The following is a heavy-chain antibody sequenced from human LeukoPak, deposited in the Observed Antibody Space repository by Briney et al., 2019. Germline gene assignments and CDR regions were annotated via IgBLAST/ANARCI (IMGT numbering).Heavy chain of an antibody. J-gene: IGHJ3*02. V-gene: IGHV3-23*01. Sequence: PGGSLRLSCAASGFTFSSYAMNWVRQTAGKGLEWVSVINPSDGGTHYADSVKGRFTISRDNSKNTVHLQMNSLRAEDTAVYYCAKDQGQNYDSSGYYFKAHDAFDIWGQGTMVTVSS. D-gene: IGHD3-22*01. CDR2: INPSDGGT. CDR1: GFTFSSYA. CDR3: AKDQGQNYDSSGYYFKAHDAFDI.